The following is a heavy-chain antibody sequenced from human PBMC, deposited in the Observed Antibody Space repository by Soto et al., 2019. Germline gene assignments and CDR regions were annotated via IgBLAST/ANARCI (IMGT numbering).Heavy chain of an antibody. J-gene: IGHJ5*02. D-gene: IGHD3-3*01. CDR1: GGSISSYY. CDR3: ARAGLLGYDFWSPNWFDP. V-gene: IGHV4-59*01. Sequence: SETLSLTCTDSGGSISSYYWSWIRQPPRKGLEWIGYIYYSGSTNYNPSLKSRVTISVDTSKNQFSLKLSSVTAADTAVYYCARAGLLGYDFWSPNWFDPWGQGTLVTVSS. CDR2: IYYSGST.